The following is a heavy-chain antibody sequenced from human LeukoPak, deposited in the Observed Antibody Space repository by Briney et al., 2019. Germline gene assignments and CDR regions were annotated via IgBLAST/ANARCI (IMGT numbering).Heavy chain of an antibody. D-gene: IGHD3-9*01. CDR2: IYHSGST. Sequence: PSETLSLTCAVSGGSISSSNWWSWVRQPPGKGLEWIGEIYHSGSTNYNPSLKSRVTISVDKSKNQFSLKLSSVTAADTAVYYCARGARYYDILTGYFFDYWGQGTLVTVSS. CDR1: GGSISSSNW. CDR3: ARGARYYDILTGYFFDY. J-gene: IGHJ4*02. V-gene: IGHV4-4*02.